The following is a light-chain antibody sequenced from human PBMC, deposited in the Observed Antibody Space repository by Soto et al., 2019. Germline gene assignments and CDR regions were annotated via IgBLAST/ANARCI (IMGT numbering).Light chain of an antibody. CDR2: EVS. J-gene: IGLJ1*01. Sequence: QSVLTQPPSASGSPGQSVTISCTGTSSDIGAYIYVSWYQQHPGKAPKLMISEVSRRPSGVPERFSGSKSGNTASLTVSGLQADDEAHYYCSSYAGSNNFVFVTGTKVTVL. CDR3: SSYAGSNNFV. CDR1: SSDIGAYIY. V-gene: IGLV2-8*01.